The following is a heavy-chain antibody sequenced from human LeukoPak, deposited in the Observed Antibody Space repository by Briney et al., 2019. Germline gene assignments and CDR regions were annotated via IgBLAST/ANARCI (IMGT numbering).Heavy chain of an antibody. CDR3: VRGFGATPRTYYYYGMDV. Sequence: AGGSLRLSCAASGFTFSSYAMNWVRQAPGKGLEWVSAISGCGYSTYYADSVKGRFTISRDNSKNTLYLQMNSLRAEDTAVYYCVRGFGATPRTYYYYGMDVWGQGTTVTVSS. V-gene: IGHV3-23*01. CDR1: GFTFSSYA. J-gene: IGHJ6*02. D-gene: IGHD3-10*01. CDR2: ISGCGYST.